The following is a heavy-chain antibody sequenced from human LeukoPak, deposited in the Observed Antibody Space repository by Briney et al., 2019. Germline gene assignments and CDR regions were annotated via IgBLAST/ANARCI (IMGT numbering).Heavy chain of an antibody. Sequence: GGSLRLSCAASGFTVSSNYMSWVRQAPGKGLEWVSVIYSGGSTYYADSVKGRFTISRDNSKNTLYLQMNSLRAEDTAVYYCARDSYYDSSGYPGPPTEWGQGTLVTVSS. V-gene: IGHV3-53*01. J-gene: IGHJ4*02. CDR3: ARDSYYDSSGYPGPPTE. CDR1: GFTVSSNY. D-gene: IGHD3-22*01. CDR2: IYSGGST.